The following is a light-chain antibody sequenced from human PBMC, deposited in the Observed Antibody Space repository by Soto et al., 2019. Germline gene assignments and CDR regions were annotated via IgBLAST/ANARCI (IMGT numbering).Light chain of an antibody. J-gene: IGKJ5*01. V-gene: IGKV3-20*01. CDR2: GAS. CDR3: QQYGTSPIT. Sequence: ENVLTQSPGTLSLSPGERATLSCRASQTVSSYLTWYQQRPGQAPRLLIYGASKRATGIPDRFSGSGSGTDFHLTISRLEPEDFALYYCQQYGTSPITFGQGTRLEIK. CDR1: QTVSSY.